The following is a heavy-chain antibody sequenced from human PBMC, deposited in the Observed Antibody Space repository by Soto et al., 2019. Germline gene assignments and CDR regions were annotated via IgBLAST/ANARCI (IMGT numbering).Heavy chain of an antibody. D-gene: IGHD1-7*01. CDR2: IRSGDTTI. CDR1: GFTFSTHS. Sequence: GGSLRLSCVASGFTFSTHSMNWVRQAPGKGLEWVSYIRSGDTTIYYTDSVKGRFTISRDNAKNSLYLEMNGLRDEETAVYYCARDLNSDAFDIWGQGTMVTVS. V-gene: IGHV3-48*02. CDR3: ARDLNSDAFDI. J-gene: IGHJ3*02.